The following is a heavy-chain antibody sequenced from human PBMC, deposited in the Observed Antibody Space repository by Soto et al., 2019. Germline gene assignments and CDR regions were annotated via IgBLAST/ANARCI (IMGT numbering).Heavy chain of an antibody. D-gene: IGHD2-8*01. J-gene: IGHJ6*02. Sequence: SVKVSCKASGDVFRSYGINWVRQAPGQGLEWMGGIIPISGTTNYAQKFQGRVAITADESTDTVYMELSRLRSEDTAVYFCARVRCFNGLCHTAEYGIDVWGQGTTVTVSS. CDR3: ARVRCFNGLCHTAEYGIDV. CDR2: IIPISGTT. CDR1: GDVFRSYG. V-gene: IGHV1-69*13.